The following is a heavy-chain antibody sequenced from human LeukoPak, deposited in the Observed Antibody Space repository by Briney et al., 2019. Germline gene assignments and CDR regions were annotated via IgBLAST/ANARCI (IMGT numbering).Heavy chain of an antibody. CDR1: GFTFSSYA. Sequence: GGSLRLSCAASGFTFSSYAMSWVRQAPGKGLEWDSAISGSGGSTYYADSVKGRFTISRDNSKNTLYLQMNSLRAEDTAVYYCAKDYDILTGYYQGYFDYWGQGTLVTVSS. CDR3: AKDYDILTGYYQGYFDY. CDR2: ISGSGGST. D-gene: IGHD3-9*01. V-gene: IGHV3-23*01. J-gene: IGHJ4*02.